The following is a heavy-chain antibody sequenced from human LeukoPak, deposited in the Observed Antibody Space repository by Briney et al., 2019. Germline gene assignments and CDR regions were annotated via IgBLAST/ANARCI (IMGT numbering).Heavy chain of an antibody. V-gene: IGHV3-7*01. CDR1: GFSLSGYW. D-gene: IGHD5-12*01. J-gene: IGHJ4*02. CDR2: LHADGNEK. CDR3: ARGGYSFDY. Sequence: PGGSLRLSCAAYGFSLSGYWMSWVRQAPGKGLEWVARLHADGNEKYFVHSVKGRFNVSRDNAKNSPYLQMNSLRVEDTAVYYCARGGYSFDYLGQGTLVTVSS.